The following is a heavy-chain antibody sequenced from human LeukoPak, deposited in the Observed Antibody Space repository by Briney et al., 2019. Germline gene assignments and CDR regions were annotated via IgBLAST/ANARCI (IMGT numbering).Heavy chain of an antibody. V-gene: IGHV4-4*07. J-gene: IGHJ6*02. CDR2: IYTSGST. CDR3: ARGIGYCSGGSCYNYGMDV. Sequence: SETLSLTCTVSGGSISSYYWSWIRQPAGKGLEWIGRIYTSGSTNYNPSLKSRVTMSVDTSKNQFSLKLSFVTAADTAVYYCARGIGYCSGGSCYNYGMDVWGQGTTVTVSS. CDR1: GGSISSYY. D-gene: IGHD2-15*01.